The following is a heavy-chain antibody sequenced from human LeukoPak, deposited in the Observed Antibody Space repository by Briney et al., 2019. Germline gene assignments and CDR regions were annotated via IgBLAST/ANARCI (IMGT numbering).Heavy chain of an antibody. V-gene: IGHV3-20*04. CDR3: ARENGCGGDCYYFDY. Sequence: GGSLRLSCAASGFTSGAFGMSWVRQAPGKGLEWVSGINWNGGTTAYADSVKGRFTISRDNAKNSLYLQMNSLRAEDTALYYCARENGCGGDCYYFDYWGQGTLVTVSS. CDR1: GFTSGAFG. D-gene: IGHD2-21*01. J-gene: IGHJ4*02. CDR2: INWNGGTT.